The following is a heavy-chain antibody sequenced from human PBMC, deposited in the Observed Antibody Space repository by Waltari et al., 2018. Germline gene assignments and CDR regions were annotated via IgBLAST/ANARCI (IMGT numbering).Heavy chain of an antibody. CDR1: GYSFTGHY. CDR2: INLNTGGT. Sequence: QVQLVQSGTELKKPGASVQVSCKASGYSFTGHYIHWVLQAHGQVLEWMGWINLNTGGTHYAQNVNDRVTMTRDTSITTAFMELSSLISDDAAVYYCAREGNDFEIWGQVTMVTVSS. CDR3: AREGNDFEI. J-gene: IGHJ3*02. V-gene: IGHV1-2*02.